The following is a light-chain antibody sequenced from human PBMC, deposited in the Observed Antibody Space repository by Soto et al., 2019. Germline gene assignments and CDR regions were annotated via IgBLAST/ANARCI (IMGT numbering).Light chain of an antibody. CDR3: QVWDSSSDHRV. J-gene: IGLJ3*02. Sequence: SYELTQPPSVSVAPGKTARITCGGNNIGSKSVHWYQQKPGQAPVLVIYYDSDPPSGIPERFSGSNSGNTATLTISRVEAGDEADYYCQVWDSSSDHRVFGGGTKLTVL. CDR1: NIGSKS. V-gene: IGLV3-21*04. CDR2: YDS.